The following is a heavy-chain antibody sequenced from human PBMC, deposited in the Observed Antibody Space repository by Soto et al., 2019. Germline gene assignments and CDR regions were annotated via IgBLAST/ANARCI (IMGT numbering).Heavy chain of an antibody. CDR3: AREYCTNGVCYTYYYYYSGMDV. Sequence: QVQLVESGGGVVQPGRSLRLSCAASGFTVSSYAMHWVRQAPGKGLEWVAVISYDGSNKYYADSVKGRFTISRDKSKNTLDLQMNSLRAEDTAVYYCAREYCTNGVCYTYYYYYSGMDVWGQGTTVTVS. CDR2: ISYDGSNK. CDR1: GFTVSSYA. D-gene: IGHD2-8*01. J-gene: IGHJ6*02. V-gene: IGHV3-30-3*01.